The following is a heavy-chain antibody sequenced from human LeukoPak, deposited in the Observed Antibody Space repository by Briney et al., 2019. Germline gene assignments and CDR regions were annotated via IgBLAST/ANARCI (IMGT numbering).Heavy chain of an antibody. CDR2: INHSGST. V-gene: IGHV4-34*01. CDR3: ARAYSGSYSPDY. Sequence: KPSETLSLTCAVYGGSFSGYYWSWIRQPPGKGLEWIGEINHSGSTNYNPSLKSRVTISVDTSKNQFSLELSSVTAADTAVYYCARAYSGSYSPDYWGQGTLVTVSS. D-gene: IGHD1-26*01. J-gene: IGHJ4*02. CDR1: GGSFSGYY.